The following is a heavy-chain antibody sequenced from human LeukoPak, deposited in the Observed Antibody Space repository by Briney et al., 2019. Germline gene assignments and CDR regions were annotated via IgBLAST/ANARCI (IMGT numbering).Heavy chain of an antibody. J-gene: IGHJ1*01. CDR1: GGTFSSYG. D-gene: IGHD2-15*01. V-gene: IGHV1-69*15. CDR2: VIPIFGRA. Sequence: RASVKVSCKASGGTFSSYGLSWVRQAPGQGLEWMGRVIPIFGRADYAQKFQGRVTITADESTGTAYMEVSSLRSEDTAVYFCALSPEWGSTEYFQHWGQGTLVTVSS. CDR3: ALSPEWGSTEYFQH.